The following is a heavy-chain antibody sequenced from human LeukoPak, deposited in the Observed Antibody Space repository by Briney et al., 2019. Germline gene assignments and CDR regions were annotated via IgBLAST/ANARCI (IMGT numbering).Heavy chain of an antibody. CDR1: GGSISGSH. CDR2: IHYTGST. J-gene: IGHJ5*02. V-gene: IGHV4-59*01. CDR3: ARGPSSREARPFDP. Sequence: PSETLSLTCLVSGGSISGSHWSWIRQPPGKGLEWIGYIHYTGSTDYNPSLRSRVTLSIDMSKNQFSLRLSSVTAADTAVYYCARGPSSREARPFDPWGQGTLVTVSS.